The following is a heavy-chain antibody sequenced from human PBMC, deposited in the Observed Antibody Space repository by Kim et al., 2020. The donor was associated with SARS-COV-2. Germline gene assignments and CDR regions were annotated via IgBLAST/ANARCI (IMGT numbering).Heavy chain of an antibody. V-gene: IGHV3-23*03. J-gene: IGHJ4*02. CDR2: SST. D-gene: IGHD6-19*01. CDR3: AKRAVASDY. Sequence: SSTYYADSVKGRFTISRDNSKNTLYLQMNSLRAEDTAVYYCAKRAVASDYWGQGTLVTVSS.